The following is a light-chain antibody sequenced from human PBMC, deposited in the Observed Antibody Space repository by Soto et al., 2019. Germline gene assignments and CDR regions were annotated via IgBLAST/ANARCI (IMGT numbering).Light chain of an antibody. CDR2: DVS. V-gene: IGLV2-14*01. CDR1: SSDVGGYNY. J-gene: IGLJ1*01. CDR3: SSYTKGSTLYV. Sequence: QSALTQPASVSESPGQSITISCTGTSSDVGGYNYVSWYQQHPGKAPKLMIYDVSSRPSGVSNRFSGSKSGNTASLTISGLQAEDEADYYCSSYTKGSTLYVFGSGTKVTDL.